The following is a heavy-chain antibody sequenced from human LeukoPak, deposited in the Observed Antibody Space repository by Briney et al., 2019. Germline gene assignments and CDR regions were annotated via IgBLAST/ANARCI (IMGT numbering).Heavy chain of an antibody. D-gene: IGHD3-10*01. J-gene: IGHJ5*02. Sequence: SETLSLTCTVSGDSISSSPYYWGWIRQPPGRGLEWIGNIYNSGGTYYNPSLKSRVTILVDTSKNQFSLKLNSVTAADTAFYYCATSWGDWFDPWGQGTLVTVSS. CDR2: IYNSGGT. CDR1: GDSISSSPYY. V-gene: IGHV4-39*07. CDR3: ATSWGDWFDP.